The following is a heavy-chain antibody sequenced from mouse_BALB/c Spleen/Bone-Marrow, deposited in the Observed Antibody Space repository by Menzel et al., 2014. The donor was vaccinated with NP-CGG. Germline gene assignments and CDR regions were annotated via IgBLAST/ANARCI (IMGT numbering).Heavy chain of an antibody. CDR2: IAPENVNT. Sequence: VELQQTGVEFVRTWVLVKLSCADSGFNIKDYYMHWVIQWPEQGLEWIGWIAPENVNTLYDTIIKGKVSITEDTSSNTAYLHLSSQTSEDTAVYYFARRYGCSFDYWNQSTTLTVSS. CDR3: ARRYGCSFDY. V-gene: IGHV14-1*02. CDR1: GFNIKDYY. D-gene: IGHD1-1*01. J-gene: IGHJ2*01.